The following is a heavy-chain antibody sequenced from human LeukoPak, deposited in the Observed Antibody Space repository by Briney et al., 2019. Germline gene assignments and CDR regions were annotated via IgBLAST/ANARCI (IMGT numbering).Heavy chain of an antibody. D-gene: IGHD5-24*01. CDR3: AKSGYNRFDY. CDR2: IRFDGSNK. V-gene: IGHV3-30*02. J-gene: IGHJ4*02. Sequence: GGSLRLSCAASGFTFSSYGMHWVRQAPGKGLEWVVFIRFDGSNKYYADSVKGRFTISRDNSKNTLYLQMNSLRAEDTAVYYCAKSGYNRFDYWGQGTLVTVSS. CDR1: GFTFSSYG.